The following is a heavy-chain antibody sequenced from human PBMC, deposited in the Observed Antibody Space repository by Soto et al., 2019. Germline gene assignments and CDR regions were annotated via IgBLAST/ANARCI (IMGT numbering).Heavy chain of an antibody. CDR1: GDSVSSNSAA. D-gene: IGHD6-13*01. CDR3: ARKGSGSSWYGDYYYGMDV. V-gene: IGHV6-1*01. CDR2: TYYRSKWYN. Sequence: SQTLSLTCAISGDSVSSNSAAWNWIRQSPSRGLEWLGRTYYRSKWYNDYAVSVKRRITINPDTSKNQFSLQLNSVTPEDTAVYYCARKGSGSSWYGDYYYGMDVWGQGTTVTVSS. J-gene: IGHJ6*02.